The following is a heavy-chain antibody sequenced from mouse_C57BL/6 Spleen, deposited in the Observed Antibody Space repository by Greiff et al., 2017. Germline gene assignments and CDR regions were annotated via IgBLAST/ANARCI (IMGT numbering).Heavy chain of an antibody. V-gene: IGHV1-82*01. J-gene: IGHJ4*01. CDR3: ARGGGSSYYFDY. CDR1: GYAFSSSW. D-gene: IGHD1-1*01. Sequence: QVQLKESGPELVKPGASVKISCKASGYAFSSSWMNWVKQRPGKGLEWIGRIYPGDGDTNYNGKFKGKATLTADKSSSTAYMQLSSLTSEDSAVYFCARGGGSSYYFDYWGQGTSVTVSS. CDR2: IYPGDGDT.